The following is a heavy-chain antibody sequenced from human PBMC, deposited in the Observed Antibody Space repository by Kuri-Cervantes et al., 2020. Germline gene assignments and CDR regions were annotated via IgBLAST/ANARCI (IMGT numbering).Heavy chain of an antibody. Sequence: SETLSLTCTVSGGTVSSGSYYWSWIRQPPGKGLEWIGYIYYSGSTNYNPSLKSRITISVDTSKNQFSLKLSSVTAADTAVYYCASGRGGAFDIWGQGTMVTVSS. J-gene: IGHJ3*02. CDR1: GGTVSSGSYY. CDR2: IYYSGST. D-gene: IGHD1-1*01. CDR3: ASGRGGAFDI. V-gene: IGHV4-61*01.